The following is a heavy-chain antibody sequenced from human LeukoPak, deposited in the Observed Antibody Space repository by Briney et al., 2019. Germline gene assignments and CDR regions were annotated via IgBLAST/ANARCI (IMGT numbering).Heavy chain of an antibody. CDR2: ISWNSGSI. Sequence: GRSLRLSCAASGFTFDDYAMHWVRQAPGKGLEWVSGISWNSGSIGYADSVKGRFTISRDNAKNSLYLQMNSLRAEDTAVYYCARDYRRYRAFDYWGQGTLVTVSS. CDR3: ARDYRRYRAFDY. J-gene: IGHJ4*02. V-gene: IGHV3-9*01. D-gene: IGHD3-16*02. CDR1: GFTFDDYA.